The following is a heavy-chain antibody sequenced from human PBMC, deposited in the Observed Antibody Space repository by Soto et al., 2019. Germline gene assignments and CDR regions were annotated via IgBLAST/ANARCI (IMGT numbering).Heavy chain of an antibody. J-gene: IGHJ4*02. CDR2: IIPIFGTA. Sequence: SVKVSCKASGGTFSSYAISWVRQAPGKRLEWMGGIIPIFGTANYAQKFQGRVTITADESTSTAYMELSSLRSEDTAVYYCASTTTGTEFDYWGQGTLVTVSS. CDR1: GGTFSSYA. V-gene: IGHV1-69*13. D-gene: IGHD1-1*01. CDR3: ASTTTGTEFDY.